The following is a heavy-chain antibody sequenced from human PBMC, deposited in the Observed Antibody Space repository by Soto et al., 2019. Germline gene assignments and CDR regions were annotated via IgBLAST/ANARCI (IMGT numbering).Heavy chain of an antibody. CDR3: SGAESPDTAYFSLY. CDR1: GFPFSDYY. Sequence: GGCLSLSCSASGFPFSDYYMSWIRQAPGKGLEWVSYISSSGSTIYYADSVKGRFTISRDTSNGIAYLQMNSLNIEDSAVYYCSGAESPDTAYFSLYWGQGTPVTVSS. D-gene: IGHD1-26*01. J-gene: IGHJ4*02. V-gene: IGHV3-11*01. CDR2: ISSSGSTI.